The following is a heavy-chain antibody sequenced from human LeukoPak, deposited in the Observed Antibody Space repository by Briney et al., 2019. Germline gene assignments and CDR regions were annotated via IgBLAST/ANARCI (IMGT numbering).Heavy chain of an antibody. Sequence: GGSLRLSCAASGFTFSSYWMSWVRQAPGKGLEWVANIKQDGSEKYYVDSVKGRFTISRDNAKNSLYPQMNSLRAEDTVVYYCARGMNSGYDLTSFRFDYWGQGTLVTVSS. D-gene: IGHD5-12*01. CDR1: GFTFSSYW. CDR3: ARGMNSGYDLTSFRFDY. CDR2: IKQDGSEK. J-gene: IGHJ4*02. V-gene: IGHV3-7*04.